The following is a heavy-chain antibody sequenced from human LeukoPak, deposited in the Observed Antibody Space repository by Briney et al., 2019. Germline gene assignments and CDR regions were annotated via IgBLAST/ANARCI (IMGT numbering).Heavy chain of an antibody. J-gene: IGHJ4*02. V-gene: IGHV4-34*01. CDR1: GGSFSGYC. D-gene: IGHD6-13*01. CDR2: INHSGST. Sequence: SETLSLTCAVYGGSFSGYCWSWIRQPPGKGLEWIGGINHSGSTNYNPSLKSRVTISIDTSKNQFSLKLNSVTAADTAVYFCARGGFRAAAGTALWYWGQGTLVTVSS. CDR3: ARGGFRAAAGTALWY.